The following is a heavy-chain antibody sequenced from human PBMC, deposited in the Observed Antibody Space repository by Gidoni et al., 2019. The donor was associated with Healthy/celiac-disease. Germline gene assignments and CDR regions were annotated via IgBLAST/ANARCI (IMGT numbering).Heavy chain of an antibody. J-gene: IGHJ3*02. V-gene: IGHV4-34*01. Sequence: QVQLQQWGAGLLKPSETLSLPCAVYGGSFSCYYWSWIRQPPGKGLEWIGEINHSGSTNYNPSLKSRVTISVDTSKNQFSLKLSSVTAADTAVYYCARARIAVAGTGHDAFDIWGQGTMVTVSS. CDR3: ARARIAVAGTGHDAFDI. D-gene: IGHD6-19*01. CDR2: INHSGST. CDR1: GGSFSCYY.